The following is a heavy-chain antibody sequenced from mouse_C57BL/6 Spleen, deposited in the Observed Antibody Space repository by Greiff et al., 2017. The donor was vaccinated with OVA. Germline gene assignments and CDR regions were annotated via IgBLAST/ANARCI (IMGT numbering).Heavy chain of an antibody. CDR3: ARSEDYDGPFDY. V-gene: IGHV1-72*01. CDR2: IDPSSGGT. J-gene: IGHJ2*01. D-gene: IGHD2-4*01. CDR1: GYTFTSYW. Sequence: QVQLQQPGAELVKPGASVKLSCKASGYTFTSYWMHWVKQRPGRGLEWIGRIDPSSGGTKYNEKFKSKATPTVDKPSSTAYMQLSSLTSEDAAVYYCARSEDYDGPFDYWGQGTTLTVSS.